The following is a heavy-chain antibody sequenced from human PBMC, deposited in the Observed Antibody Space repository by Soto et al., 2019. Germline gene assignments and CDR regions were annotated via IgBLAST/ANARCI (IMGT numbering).Heavy chain of an antibody. CDR2: VSAYNGER. V-gene: IGHV1-18*01. J-gene: IGHJ4*01. Sequence: QVQLVQSGAEVKKPGASVKVSCKASGYTFTNYGINWVRQAPGQGLEWLGWVSAYNGERRYAQRVQARVIMTTDTATTTASMELRSLRSDGTAVYYCSRGTSIPASGDYWGQGTLVTGSS. D-gene: IGHD6-6*01. CDR3: SRGTSIPASGDY. CDR1: GYTFTNYG.